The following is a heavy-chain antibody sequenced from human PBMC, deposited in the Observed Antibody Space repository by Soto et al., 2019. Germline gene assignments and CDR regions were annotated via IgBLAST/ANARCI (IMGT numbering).Heavy chain of an antibody. CDR3: ASRSSGAFDI. D-gene: IGHD3-10*01. CDR1: GYTFTSIG. J-gene: IGHJ3*02. CDR2: VSAYNGNT. Sequence: QVHLVQSGAEVKKPGASVKVSCKASGYTFTSIGIGWVRQAPGQGLEWMGWVSAYNGNTNYAQNLQGRVTMTTDTSTSTAYMELRSLRSDDTAVYYCASRSSGAFDIWGQGTMVTVSS. V-gene: IGHV1-18*01.